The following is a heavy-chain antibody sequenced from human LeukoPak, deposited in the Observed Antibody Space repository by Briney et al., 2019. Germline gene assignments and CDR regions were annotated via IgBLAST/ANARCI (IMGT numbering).Heavy chain of an antibody. V-gene: IGHV3-7*01. CDR2: IKQDGSET. J-gene: IGHJ4*02. CDR1: RFTLSNYW. CDR3: ARQRGSGCLDY. D-gene: IGHD6-19*01. Sequence: GGSLRLSCAASRFTLSNYWMSWVRQAPGKGLKWVANIKQDGSETYYVDSVKGRFTISRDNAKNSLSLQMNSLRAEDTAVYYCARQRGSGCLDYWGQGTLVTVSS.